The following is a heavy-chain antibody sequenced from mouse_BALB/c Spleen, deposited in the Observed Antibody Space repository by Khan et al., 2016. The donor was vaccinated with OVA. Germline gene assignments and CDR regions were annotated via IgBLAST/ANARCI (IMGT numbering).Heavy chain of an antibody. J-gene: IGHJ2*01. V-gene: IGHV1-5*01. CDR1: GYTFTSYW. Sequence: EVQLQQSGTVLARPGASVKMSCKASGYTFTSYWMHWVKQRPGQGLEWIGAIYPGNSDINYNQKFKGKAKLTAVTSTSTAYMELNSLTNEDSAVYYCTRNGFGNYESGDYWGQGTTLTVSS. CDR3: TRNGFGNYESGDY. D-gene: IGHD2-1*01. CDR2: IYPGNSDI.